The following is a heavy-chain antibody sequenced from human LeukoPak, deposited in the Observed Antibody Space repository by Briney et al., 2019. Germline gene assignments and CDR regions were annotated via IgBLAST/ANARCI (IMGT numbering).Heavy chain of an antibody. Sequence: GGSLRLSCAASGFTFSSYAMHWVRQAPGKGLEWVAVISYDGSNKYYADSVKGRFTISRDNSKNTLYLQMNSLRAEDTAVYYCARDQGRARAFGDYAFDYWGQGTLVTVSS. D-gene: IGHD4-17*01. V-gene: IGHV3-30-3*01. CDR1: GFTFSSYA. CDR3: ARDQGRARAFGDYAFDY. CDR2: ISYDGSNK. J-gene: IGHJ4*02.